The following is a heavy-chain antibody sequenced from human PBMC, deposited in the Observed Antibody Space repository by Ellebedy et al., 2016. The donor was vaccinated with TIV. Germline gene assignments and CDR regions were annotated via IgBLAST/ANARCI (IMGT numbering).Heavy chain of an antibody. D-gene: IGHD2-2*01. CDR2: ISSYSGTT. CDR1: SHIFSGRG. Sequence: ASVKVSCKASSHIFSGRGFSWVRQAPGQPLEWMAWISSYSGTTDYAQKFQGRVSVTTDTSTNTVYMELRSLTSDDTAMYYCTRDRFGSSLVSLYYYGMDVWGQGTTVTVSS. V-gene: IGHV1-18*04. CDR3: TRDRFGSSLVSLYYYGMDV. J-gene: IGHJ6*02.